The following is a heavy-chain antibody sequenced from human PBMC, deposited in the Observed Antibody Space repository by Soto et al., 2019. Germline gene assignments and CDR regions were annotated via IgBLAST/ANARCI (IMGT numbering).Heavy chain of an antibody. V-gene: IGHV3-74*01. J-gene: IGHJ5*02. D-gene: IGHD2-15*01. CDR3: ARGGGPYCRGGSCYPTS. Sequence: PWGALRLSCAASGFTFSSYWMHWVRQAPWKGLVWVSRINSDGSSTSYADSVKGRFTISRDNAKNTLYLQMNSLRAEDTAVYYCARGGGPYCRGGSCYPTSWGQGTLVTVSS. CDR2: INSDGSST. CDR1: GFTFSSYW.